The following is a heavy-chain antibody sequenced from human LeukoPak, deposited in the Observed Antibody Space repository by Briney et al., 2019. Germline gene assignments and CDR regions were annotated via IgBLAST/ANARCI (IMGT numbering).Heavy chain of an antibody. CDR3: ARDPLEDRQQLVVDY. V-gene: IGHV4-59*12. CDR1: GGSISSYY. D-gene: IGHD6-13*01. CDR2: IYYSGST. J-gene: IGHJ4*02. Sequence: SETLSLTCTVSGGSISSYYWSWIRQPPGKGLEWIGYIYYSGSTNYNPSLKSRVTISVDTSKNQFSLKLSSVTAADTAVYYCARDPLEDRQQLVVDYWGQGTLVTVSS.